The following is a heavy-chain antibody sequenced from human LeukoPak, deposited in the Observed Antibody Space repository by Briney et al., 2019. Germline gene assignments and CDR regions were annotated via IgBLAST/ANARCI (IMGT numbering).Heavy chain of an antibody. D-gene: IGHD6-19*01. V-gene: IGHV1-2*02. CDR3: AREADYYGY. J-gene: IGHJ4*02. CDR1: GYTFCDYY. Sequence: ASGKVSGKASGYTFCDYYMHWVRQAPGQGLEWMGWINPKSGGTNYAQRFQGRVTMTRDTSISTTYMELSRLRSDDTAVYYCAREADYYGYWGQGTLVTVSS. CDR2: INPKSGGT.